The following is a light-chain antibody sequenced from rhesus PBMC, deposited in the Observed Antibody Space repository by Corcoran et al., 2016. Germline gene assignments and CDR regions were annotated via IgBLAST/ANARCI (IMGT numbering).Light chain of an antibody. CDR3: GQGTNFPLT. CDR2: QGS. Sequence: DVVMTQSPLSLSITPGQPASISCRSSQSLVHSNGNTYLSWYQQKPGQPPRRLIYQGSNRDSGVPDRFSGRGARTEFTLKISRVEAEDVGVYYCGQGTNFPLTFGGGTKVEIK. CDR1: QSLVHSNGNTY. J-gene: IGKJ4*01. V-gene: IGKV2-65*01.